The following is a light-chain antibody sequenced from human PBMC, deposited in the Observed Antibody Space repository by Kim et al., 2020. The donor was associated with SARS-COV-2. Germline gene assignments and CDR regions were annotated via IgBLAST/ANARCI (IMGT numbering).Light chain of an antibody. V-gene: IGLV2-14*03. CDR2: DVT. CDR3: SSYTTISTWV. J-gene: IGLJ3*02. CDR1: SSDVGGYNS. Sequence: QSALTQPASVSGSPGQSITISCTGTSSDVGGYNSVSWYQQHPGKAPKLMIYDVTYRPSGVSNRFSGSKSGNTASLTISGLQAEDEADYHCSSYTTISTWVFGGGTQLTVL.